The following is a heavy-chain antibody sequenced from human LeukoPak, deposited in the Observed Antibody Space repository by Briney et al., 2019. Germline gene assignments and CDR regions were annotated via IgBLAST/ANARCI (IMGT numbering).Heavy chain of an antibody. V-gene: IGHV3-23*01. Sequence: GGSLRLSCAAFGFTFNNYAMSWVRQAPGKGLEWVSAISGSGGSTYYADSVKGRFTISRDNSKNTLYLQMNSLRAEDTAAYYCAKDPYFARFDYWGQGTLVTVSS. CDR2: ISGSGGST. CDR3: AKDPYFARFDY. J-gene: IGHJ4*02. CDR1: GFTFNNYA. D-gene: IGHD1-26*01.